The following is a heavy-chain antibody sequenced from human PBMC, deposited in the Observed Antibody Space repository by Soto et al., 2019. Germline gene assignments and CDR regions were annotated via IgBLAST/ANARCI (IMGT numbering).Heavy chain of an antibody. CDR2: ISVYNGNT. J-gene: IGHJ3*02. CDR3: ARDPQYGSGYYFSGLVDI. D-gene: IGHD3-22*01. V-gene: IGHV1-18*01. Sequence: QVQLVQSGAEVKKSGASVKVSCQASGYTFTNFGINWVRQAPGQGLEWMGWISVYNGNTIYAQKLQCRVTMTTDTSTSTAIMELGSLRADDTAVYYCARDPQYGSGYYFSGLVDIWGQGTMVTVSA. CDR1: GYTFTNFG.